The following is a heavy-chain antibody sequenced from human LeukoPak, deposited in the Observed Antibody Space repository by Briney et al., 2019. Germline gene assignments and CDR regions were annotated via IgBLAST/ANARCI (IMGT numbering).Heavy chain of an antibody. D-gene: IGHD6-19*01. CDR1: GGSISSYY. CDR2: IHYSGST. Sequence: SETLSLTCTVSGGSISSYYWSWIRQPPGKGLEWIGYIHYSGSTNHNPSLKSRVTISVDTSKNQFSLKLSSVTAADTAVYYCARTDSSGWYVFDYWGQGTLVTVSS. CDR3: ARTDSSGWYVFDY. V-gene: IGHV4-59*01. J-gene: IGHJ4*02.